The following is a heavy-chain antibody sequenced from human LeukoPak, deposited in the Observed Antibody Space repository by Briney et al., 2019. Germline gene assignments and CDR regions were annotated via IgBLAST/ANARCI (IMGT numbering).Heavy chain of an antibody. CDR2: ISAYNGNT. CDR3: ARATPGIAAASPALYYYYGMDV. D-gene: IGHD6-13*01. CDR1: GYTFTSYG. J-gene: IGHJ6*02. Sequence: AASVKVSCKASGYTFTSYGISWVRQAPGQGLEWMGWISAYNGNTNYAQKLQGRVTMTTDTSTSTAYMELRSLRSDDTAVYYCARATPGIAAASPALYYYYGMDVWGQGTTVTVSS. V-gene: IGHV1-18*01.